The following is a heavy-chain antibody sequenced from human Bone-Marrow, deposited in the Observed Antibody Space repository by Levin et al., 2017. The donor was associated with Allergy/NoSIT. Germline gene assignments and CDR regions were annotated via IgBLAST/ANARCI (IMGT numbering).Heavy chain of an antibody. CDR1: GYTFTGYY. CDR3: ARPPPSAGAGTELFQH. J-gene: IGHJ1*01. Sequence: ASVKVSCKASGYTFTGYYLHWVRQAPGQGLEWMGWIHPNSGVANYAQKFQSRVTMTSDTSITTAYMDLSGLRSDDTAVSYCARPPPSAGAGTELFQHWGQGTLVTVSS. D-gene: IGHD6-19*01. V-gene: IGHV1-2*02. CDR2: IHPNSGVA.